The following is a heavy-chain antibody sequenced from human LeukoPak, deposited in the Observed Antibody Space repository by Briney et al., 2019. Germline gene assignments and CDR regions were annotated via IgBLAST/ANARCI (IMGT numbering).Heavy chain of an antibody. CDR1: GGTFSSYA. J-gene: IGHJ6*02. D-gene: IGHD1-26*01. Sequence: ASVKVSCKASGGTFSSYAISWVRRAPGQGLEWMGGIIPIFGTANYAQKFQGRVTMTTDTSTSTAYMELRSLRSDDTAVYYCAYSGSLVRGMDVWGQGTTVTVSS. V-gene: IGHV1-69*05. CDR2: IIPIFGTA. CDR3: AYSGSLVRGMDV.